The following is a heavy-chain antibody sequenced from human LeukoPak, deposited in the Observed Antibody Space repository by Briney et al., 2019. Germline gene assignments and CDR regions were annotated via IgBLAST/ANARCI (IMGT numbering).Heavy chain of an antibody. Sequence: PGGSLRLSCAASGITFSSYGMHWVRQAPGKGLEWVAFTRYDGSNNYYADSVKGRFTISRDNSKNTLYLQMNSLRTEDTAVYFCARDSYSSSRNDYWGQGTLVTVST. V-gene: IGHV3-30*02. CDR1: GITFSSYG. CDR2: TRYDGSNN. J-gene: IGHJ4*02. CDR3: ARDSYSSSRNDY. D-gene: IGHD6-13*01.